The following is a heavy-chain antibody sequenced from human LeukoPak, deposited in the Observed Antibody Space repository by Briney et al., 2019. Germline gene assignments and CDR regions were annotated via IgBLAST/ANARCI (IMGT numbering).Heavy chain of an antibody. CDR2: INHSGST. V-gene: IGHV4-34*01. J-gene: IGHJ6*04. D-gene: IGHD3-22*01. CDR3: ARVDGYYDCSGYMDV. Sequence: SETLSLTCAVYGGSFSGYYWSWIRQPPGKGLEWIGEINHSGSTYYNPSLKSRVTISVDTSKNQFSLKLSSVTAADTAVYYCARVDGYYDCSGYMDVWGKGTTVTVSS. CDR1: GGSFSGYY.